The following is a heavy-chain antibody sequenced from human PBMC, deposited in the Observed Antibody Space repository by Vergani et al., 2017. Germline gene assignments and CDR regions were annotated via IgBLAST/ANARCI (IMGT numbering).Heavy chain of an antibody. V-gene: IGHV4-39*01. D-gene: IGHD6-6*01. Sequence: QLPLQESGPRLVKPSETLSLTCSLSGMSISNYNYYWGWLRSPPGKGLEWIGSIYDSRNNNYSPSLKSRVGISVNTSKNQFSLNLTSVTAADTAVYYCARHLQQLARKDVFYIWGHGTLVTVSS. J-gene: IGHJ3*02. CDR3: ARHLQQLARKDVFYI. CDR1: GMSISNYNYY. CDR2: IYDSRNN.